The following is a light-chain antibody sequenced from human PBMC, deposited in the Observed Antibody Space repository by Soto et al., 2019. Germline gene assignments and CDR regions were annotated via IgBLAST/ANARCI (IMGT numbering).Light chain of an antibody. CDR3: QQYGGSPPIT. V-gene: IGKV3-20*01. J-gene: IGKJ5*01. CDR2: GAS. Sequence: EIVLTQSPGTLSLSPGERATLSCRASHSVSSSYLAWYQQKPGQAPRLLIYGASSRATGIPDRFRGSGSGTDFTLSISRLEPEAFAVYYCQQYGGSPPITFGQGTRLEIK. CDR1: HSVSSSY.